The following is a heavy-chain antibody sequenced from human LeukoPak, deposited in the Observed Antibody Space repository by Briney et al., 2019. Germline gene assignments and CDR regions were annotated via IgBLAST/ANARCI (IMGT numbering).Heavy chain of an antibody. V-gene: IGHV4-59*01. Sequence: SETLSLTCTVSGGSISSYYWSWIRQPPGKGLLWIGYIHYSGSTNYNPSLKSRVTISVDTSKNQFSLKLSSVTAADTAVYYCARVSPYSSSWYFWFDPWGQGTLVTVSS. CDR3: ARVSPYSSSWYFWFDP. CDR2: IHYSGST. CDR1: GGSISSYY. J-gene: IGHJ5*02. D-gene: IGHD6-13*01.